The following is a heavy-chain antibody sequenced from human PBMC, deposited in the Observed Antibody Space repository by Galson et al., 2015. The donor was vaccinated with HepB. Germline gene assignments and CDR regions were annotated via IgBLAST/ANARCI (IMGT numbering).Heavy chain of an antibody. V-gene: IGHV3-49*03. CDR1: GFTFGDYA. D-gene: IGHD3-3*01. CDR2: IRSEVYGGTT. J-gene: IGHJ6*03. CDR3: SRDKIIGFLEWLSPVQDDSYYMDV. Sequence: SLRLSCATSGFTFGDYAMSWLRQAPGKGLEWVGFIRSEVYGGTTEYAASVKGRFIISRDDSKSAAYLQMNSLKTEDTAVYYCSRDKIIGFLEWLSPVQDDSYYMDVWGKGTTVTVSS.